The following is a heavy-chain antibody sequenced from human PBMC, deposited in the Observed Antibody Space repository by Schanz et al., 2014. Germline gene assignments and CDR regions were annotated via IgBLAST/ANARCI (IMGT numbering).Heavy chain of an antibody. CDR1: GFTFSDYS. J-gene: IGHJ2*01. CDR3: AKDAPYPFDL. V-gene: IGHV3-48*01. Sequence: EVQLVESGGGWVQPGGSLRLSCAASGFTFSDYSMNWVRQAPGKGLEWVSYISGSSRTIYYADSMKGRFTVSRDNAENALYLQMNSLRAEDTAIYYCAKDAPYPFDLWGRGTLITVSS. CDR2: ISGSSRTI.